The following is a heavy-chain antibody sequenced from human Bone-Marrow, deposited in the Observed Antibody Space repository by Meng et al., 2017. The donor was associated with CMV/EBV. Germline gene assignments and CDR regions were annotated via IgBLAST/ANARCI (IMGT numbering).Heavy chain of an antibody. CDR3: ALKCGGSSCTMGAFDI. V-gene: IGHV3-72*01. D-gene: IGHD6-13*01. Sequence: GESPNISCAASGFTFSDHYMDWVRQAPGKGLEGVGRTRNKANSYTTAYAPSVKGRFTIARDDSKNSLYLQMNSLKTEDTAVYYWALKCGGSSCTMGAFDIWGQGTMVTVSS. J-gene: IGHJ3*02. CDR2: TRNKANSYTT. CDR1: GFTFSDHY.